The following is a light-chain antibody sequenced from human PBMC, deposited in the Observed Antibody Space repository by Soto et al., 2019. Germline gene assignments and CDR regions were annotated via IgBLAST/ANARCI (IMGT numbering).Light chain of an antibody. CDR1: QSISSW. CDR3: QQYNAYPWT. CDR2: DAS. V-gene: IGKV1-5*01. Sequence: DIQITPFSSTPSASVGGRVPITFPASQSISSWLDWYQQNPGTAPKLLMFDASSLDSGVPSRFSGSGSGTEFTLTISSLQPDDFATYYCQQYNAYPWTFGQGTKVDIK. J-gene: IGKJ1*01.